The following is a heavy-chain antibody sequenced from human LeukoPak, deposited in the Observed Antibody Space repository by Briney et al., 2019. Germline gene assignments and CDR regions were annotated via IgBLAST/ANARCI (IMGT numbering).Heavy chain of an antibody. J-gene: IGHJ6*03. Sequence: GGSLRLSCAASGFTFSSYAMHWVRQAPGKGLEWVAVISYDGSNKYYAGSVKGRFTISRDNSKNTLYLQMNSLRAEDTAVYYCARVGKFYDFWSGYYHYYYYYYMDVWGKGTTVTVSS. D-gene: IGHD3-3*01. CDR3: ARVGKFYDFWSGYYHYYYYYYMDV. CDR2: ISYDGSNK. CDR1: GFTFSSYA. V-gene: IGHV3-30*04.